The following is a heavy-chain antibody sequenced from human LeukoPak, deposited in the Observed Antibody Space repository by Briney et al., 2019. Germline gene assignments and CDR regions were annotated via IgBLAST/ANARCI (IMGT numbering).Heavy chain of an antibody. CDR2: IYYSGST. D-gene: IGHD3-22*01. CDR3: ARKTTVEKRRVIMIVVPLPGPIDS. CDR1: GGSISSSRYF. V-gene: IGHV4-39*01. J-gene: IGHJ4*02. Sequence: SETPSLTCTVSGGSISSSRYFWGWIRQPPGKGLEWIGSIYYSGSTYYNPSLKSRVTISVDTSKNQFSLKLSSVTAADTAVYYCARKTTVEKRRVIMIVVPLPGPIDSGGRGTLVPVSS.